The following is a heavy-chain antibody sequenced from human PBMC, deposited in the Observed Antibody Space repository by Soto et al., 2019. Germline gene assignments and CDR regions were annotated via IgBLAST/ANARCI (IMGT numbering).Heavy chain of an antibody. D-gene: IGHD2-15*01. Sequence: QVQLVESGGGVVQPGRSLRLSCAASGFTFSSYGMHWVRQAPGKGLEWVAVIWYDGSNKYYADSVKGRFTISRDNSKNTVYLQMNSLRAEDTAVYYCARDLGRYCSGGSCRAEYFQHWGQGTLVTVSS. CDR3: ARDLGRYCSGGSCRAEYFQH. CDR1: GFTFSSYG. V-gene: IGHV3-33*01. CDR2: IWYDGSNK. J-gene: IGHJ1*01.